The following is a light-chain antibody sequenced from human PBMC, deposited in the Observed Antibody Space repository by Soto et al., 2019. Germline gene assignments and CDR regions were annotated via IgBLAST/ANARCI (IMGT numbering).Light chain of an antibody. CDR1: QSVSTN. V-gene: IGKV3-15*01. CDR3: QQYNIWPPWT. J-gene: IGKJ1*01. Sequence: EVVMTQSPATLSVSPGDRATLSCRASQSVSTNLAWYQQKPGQAPRLLIYGASTRATDIPARFSGSGSGTEFTLTISSLQSEDFAIYYCQQYNIWPPWTFGQGTKVEIK. CDR2: GAS.